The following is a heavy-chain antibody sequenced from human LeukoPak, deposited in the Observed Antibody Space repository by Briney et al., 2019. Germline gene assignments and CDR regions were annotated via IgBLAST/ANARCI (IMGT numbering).Heavy chain of an antibody. J-gene: IGHJ4*02. V-gene: IGHV3-48*04. D-gene: IGHD4-17*01. Sequence: TGGSLRLSCAASGFTFSSYSMNWVRQASGKGLEWDSYISSSGSTIYYADPVKGRFTISRDNAKNSLYLQMNSLRAEDTAVYYCAPGTTVIHWGQGTLVTVSS. CDR2: ISSSGSTI. CDR3: APGTTVIH. CDR1: GFTFSSYS.